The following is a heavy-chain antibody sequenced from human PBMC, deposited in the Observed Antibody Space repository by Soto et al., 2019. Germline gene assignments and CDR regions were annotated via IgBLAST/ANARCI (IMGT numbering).Heavy chain of an antibody. J-gene: IGHJ4*02. CDR2: ISYDGNDK. CDR3: ARGGGFCGADCYKGGIDY. V-gene: IGHV3-30-3*01. CDR1: GFILSHYT. D-gene: IGHD2-21*02. Sequence: QVQLVESGGGVVQPGRSLRLSCAASGFILSHYTMHWVRQTPGKGLEWVAVISYDGNDKYYADSVKGRFTISRDNSKNTLYLQMNSLRAEDTALYYCARGGGFCGADCYKGGIDYWGQGTLVTVSS.